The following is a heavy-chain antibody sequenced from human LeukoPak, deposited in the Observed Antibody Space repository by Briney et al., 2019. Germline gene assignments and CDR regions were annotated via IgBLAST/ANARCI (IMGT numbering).Heavy chain of an antibody. CDR3: ARGRLPQQLVRDYYYYMDV. CDR1: GFTFSSYS. Sequence: GGSLRLSCAASGFTFSSYSMNWVRQAPGKGLEWVSSISSSSSYIYYADSVKGRFTISRDNAKNSLYLQMNSLRAEDTAVYYCARGRLPQQLVRDYYYYMDVWGKGTTVTVSS. D-gene: IGHD6-13*01. V-gene: IGHV3-21*04. CDR2: ISSSSSYI. J-gene: IGHJ6*03.